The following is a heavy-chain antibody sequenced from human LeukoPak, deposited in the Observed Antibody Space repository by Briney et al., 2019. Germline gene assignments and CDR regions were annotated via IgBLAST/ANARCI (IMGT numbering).Heavy chain of an antibody. CDR2: IKSKTDGGTT. CDR1: GFTFSSHG. CDR3: TTDRPRLNARNRLIVGATTEDY. D-gene: IGHD1-26*01. V-gene: IGHV3-15*01. Sequence: GGSLRLSCAASGFTFSSHGMSWVRQAPGKGLEWVGRIKSKTDGGTTDYAAPVKGRFTISRDDSKNTLYLQMNSLKTEDTAVYYCTTDRPRLNARNRLIVGATTEDYWGQGTLVTVSS. J-gene: IGHJ4*02.